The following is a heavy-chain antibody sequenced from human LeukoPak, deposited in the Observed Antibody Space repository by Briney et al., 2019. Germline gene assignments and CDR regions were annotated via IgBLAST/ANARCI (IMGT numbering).Heavy chain of an antibody. CDR3: TRDRYNNHYYGMDV. D-gene: IGHD5-24*01. CDR2: IRSKAYGGTT. J-gene: IGHJ6*02. V-gene: IGHV3-49*04. CDR1: GFTFGDYA. Sequence: GGSLRLSCTASGFTFGDYAMSWVRQAPGKGREWVGFIRSKAYGGTTEYAASVKGRFTISRDDSKSIAYQQMNSLKTEDTAVYYCTRDRYNNHYYGMDVWGQGTTVTVSS.